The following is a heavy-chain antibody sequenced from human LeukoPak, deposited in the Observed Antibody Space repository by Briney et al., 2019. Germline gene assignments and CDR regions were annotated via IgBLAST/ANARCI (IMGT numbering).Heavy chain of an antibody. V-gene: IGHV1-18*01. D-gene: IGHD6-6*01. CDR1: GYTFTSYG. CDR3: ARDRAGLAARDAFDI. Sequence: ASVKVSCKASGYTFTSYGISWVRQAPGQGLEWMGWISAYNGNTNYAQKLQGRVTMTTDTSTSTACMELRSLRSDDTAVYYCARDRAGLAARDAFDIWGQGTMVTVSS. J-gene: IGHJ3*02. CDR2: ISAYNGNT.